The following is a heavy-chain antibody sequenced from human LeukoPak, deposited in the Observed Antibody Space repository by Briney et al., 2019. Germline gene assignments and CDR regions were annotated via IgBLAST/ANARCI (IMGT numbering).Heavy chain of an antibody. V-gene: IGHV3-30-3*01. CDR3: ARIEYSSSSGNNYFDY. CDR2: ISYDGSNK. D-gene: IGHD6-6*01. CDR1: GFTFSSYA. Sequence: GGSLRRSCAASGFTFSSYAMHWVRQAPGKGLEWVAVISYDGSNKYYADSVKGRFTISRDNSKNTLYLQMNSLRAEDTAVYYCARIEYSSSSGNNYFDYWGQGTLVTVSS. J-gene: IGHJ4*02.